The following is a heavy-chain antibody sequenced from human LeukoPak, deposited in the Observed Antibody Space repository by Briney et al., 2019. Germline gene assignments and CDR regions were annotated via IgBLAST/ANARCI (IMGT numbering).Heavy chain of an antibody. J-gene: IGHJ4*02. CDR2: INPDGSVT. Sequence: GGSLRLSCAASEFTFSNYWMHWVRHAPGKGLVWVSRINPDGSVTSYADSVKDRFIISRDNAKNTLYFQMNSLRAEDTALYYCARELEGFGFLLWGQGTQVTVSS. CDR1: EFTFSNYW. D-gene: IGHD3-3*01. CDR3: ARELEGFGFLL. V-gene: IGHV3-74*01.